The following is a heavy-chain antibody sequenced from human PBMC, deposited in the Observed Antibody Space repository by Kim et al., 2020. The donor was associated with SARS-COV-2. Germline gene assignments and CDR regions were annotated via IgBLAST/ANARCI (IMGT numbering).Heavy chain of an antibody. Sequence: SETLSLTCAVYGGSFSGYYWSWIRQPPGKGLAWIGEINHSGSTNYNPSLKSRVTISVDTSKNQFSLKLSSVTAADTAVYYCARGQVPGPYYYDSSGSQKGAFDIWGQGTMVTVSS. V-gene: IGHV4-34*01. CDR3: ARGQVPGPYYYDSSGSQKGAFDI. CDR1: GGSFSGYY. D-gene: IGHD3-22*01. CDR2: INHSGST. J-gene: IGHJ3*02.